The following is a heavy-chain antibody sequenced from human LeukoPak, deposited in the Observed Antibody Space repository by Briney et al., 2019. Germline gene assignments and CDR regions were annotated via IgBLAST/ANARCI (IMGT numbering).Heavy chain of an antibody. J-gene: IGHJ4*02. CDR2: IYYSGST. CDR3: ARDPRYPYQYQSDSSGFSLDY. D-gene: IGHD3-22*01. V-gene: IGHV4-59*12. Sequence: PSETLSLTCTVSGGSISSYYWSWIRQPPGKGLEWIGYIYYSGSTNYNPSLKSRVTISVDTSKNQFSLKLSSVTAADTAVYYCARDPRYPYQYQSDSSGFSLDYWGQGTLVTVSS. CDR1: GGSISSYY.